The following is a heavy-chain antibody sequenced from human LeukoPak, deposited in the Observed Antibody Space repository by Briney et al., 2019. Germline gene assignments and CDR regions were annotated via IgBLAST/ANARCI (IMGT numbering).Heavy chain of an antibody. CDR3: ARGIRYFDWLAAFDI. Sequence: GASVKVSCKASGYTFTGYYMHWVRQAPGQGLEWMGWINPNSGGTNYAQKFQGRVTMTRVTSISTAYMELSRLRSDDTAVYYCARGIRYFDWLAAFDIWGQGTMVTVSS. D-gene: IGHD3-9*01. CDR1: GYTFTGYY. CDR2: INPNSGGT. V-gene: IGHV1-2*02. J-gene: IGHJ3*02.